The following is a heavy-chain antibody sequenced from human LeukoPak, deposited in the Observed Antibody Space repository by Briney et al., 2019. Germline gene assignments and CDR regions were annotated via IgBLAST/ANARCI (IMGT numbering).Heavy chain of an antibody. CDR1: GGSISSYY. V-gene: IGHV4-59*08. J-gene: IGHJ5*02. Sequence: SETLSLTCTVSGGSISSYYWSWIRQPPGKGLEWIGYIHYSGSTNYNPSLKSRVTISVDTSKNQFSLKLSSVTAADTAVYYCARPLAAAGWFDPWGQGTLVTVSS. D-gene: IGHD6-25*01. CDR3: ARPLAAAGWFDP. CDR2: IHYSGST.